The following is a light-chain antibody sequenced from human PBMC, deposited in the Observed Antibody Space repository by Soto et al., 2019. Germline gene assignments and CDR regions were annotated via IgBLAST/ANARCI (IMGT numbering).Light chain of an antibody. V-gene: IGKV3-20*01. J-gene: IGKJ1*01. Sequence: ETVLTQSPATLSLSPGERATLSCRASQTIRNNYLAWYRQTPGQAPRLLIYGASNRATGIADRFSGSGSGTDFTLIICRLEPEDFALYYCQQYGSSPWTFGQGTKLEIK. CDR3: QQYGSSPWT. CDR1: QTIRNNY. CDR2: GAS.